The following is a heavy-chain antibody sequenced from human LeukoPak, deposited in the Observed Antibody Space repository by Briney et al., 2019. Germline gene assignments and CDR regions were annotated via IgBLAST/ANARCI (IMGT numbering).Heavy chain of an antibody. Sequence: PGGSLRLSCAASGFAFSSFAMNWVRQAPGKGLEWVSYISSDSSTIYYADSVKGRFTISRDNAQSSLYLQMNSLRDEDTAVYYCARDIMATAEASPDYWGQGTLVTVSS. CDR2: ISSDSSTI. V-gene: IGHV3-48*02. CDR3: ARDIMATAEASPDY. CDR1: GFAFSSFA. D-gene: IGHD5-24*01. J-gene: IGHJ4*02.